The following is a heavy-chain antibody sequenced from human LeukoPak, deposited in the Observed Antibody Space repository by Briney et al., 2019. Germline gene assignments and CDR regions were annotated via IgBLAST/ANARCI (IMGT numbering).Heavy chain of an antibody. Sequence: ASVKVSCKASGYTFTSYDINWVRQATGQGLEWMGWMNPNSGNIGYAQKFQGRVTMTRNTSISTAYMELSSLRSEDTAVYYCARSYYDYIWGSYRLVNYYYYMDVWGKGTTVTVSS. D-gene: IGHD3-16*02. CDR1: GYTFTSYD. V-gene: IGHV1-8*01. J-gene: IGHJ6*03. CDR3: ARSYYDYIWGSYRLVNYYYYMDV. CDR2: MNPNSGNI.